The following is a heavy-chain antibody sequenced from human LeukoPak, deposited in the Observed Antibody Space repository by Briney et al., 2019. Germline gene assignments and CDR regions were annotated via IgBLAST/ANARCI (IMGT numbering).Heavy chain of an antibody. CDR1: GGTFSSYA. V-gene: IGHV1-69*13. D-gene: IGHD2-2*01. Sequence: GASVKVSCKATGGTFSSYAISWVRQAPGQGLEWMGGIIPIFGTANYAQKFQGRVTITADESTSTAYMELSSLRPEDTAVYYCARTCSGTSCSDFDYWGQGTLVTVSS. CDR3: ARTCSGTSCSDFDY. J-gene: IGHJ4*02. CDR2: IIPIFGTA.